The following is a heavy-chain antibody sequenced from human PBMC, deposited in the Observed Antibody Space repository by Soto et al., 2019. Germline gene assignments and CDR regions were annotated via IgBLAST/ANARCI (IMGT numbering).Heavy chain of an antibody. CDR2: ISSNGGST. CDR1: GFTFISYA. D-gene: IGHD2-2*01. CDR3: VKDGLRGPAETDYIYYYDY. V-gene: IGHV3-64D*08. Sequence: GGSLRLSCSASGFTFISYAMHWVRQAPGKGLEYVSAISSNGGSTYYADSVKGRFTISRDNSKNTLYLQMSSLRAEDTAVYYYVKDGLRGPAETDYIYYYDYWGQGTLVTVSS. J-gene: IGHJ4*02.